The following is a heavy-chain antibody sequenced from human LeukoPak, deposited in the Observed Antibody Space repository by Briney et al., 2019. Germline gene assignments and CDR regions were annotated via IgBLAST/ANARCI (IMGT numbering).Heavy chain of an antibody. CDR3: AKETYSSGWYPYFDY. Sequence: PGGSLRLSCVASGFTFSGYAMSWVRQAPGKGLEWVSGISGSGGSTYYADSVKGRFTISRDNSKNTLFLQMNSLRAEDTAVYHCAKETYSSGWYPYFDYWGQGTLVTVSS. CDR2: ISGSGGST. CDR1: GFTFSGYA. V-gene: IGHV3-23*01. J-gene: IGHJ4*02. D-gene: IGHD6-19*01.